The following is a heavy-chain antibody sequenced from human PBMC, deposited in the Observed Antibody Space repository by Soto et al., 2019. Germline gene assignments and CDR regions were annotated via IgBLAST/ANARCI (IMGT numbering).Heavy chain of an antibody. Sequence: GASVKVSCKASGYSFTDYHIHWVRQAPGQGLEWLGRINPKSGGTSTAQKFQGWVTMPTDTSISTASMELTRLPSDDTAIYYCARGDSTDCSNGVCSFFYNHDMDVWGQGTTVTVSS. CDR1: GYSFTDYH. CDR2: INPKSGGT. D-gene: IGHD2-8*01. CDR3: ARGDSTDCSNGVCSFFYNHDMDV. J-gene: IGHJ6*02. V-gene: IGHV1-2*04.